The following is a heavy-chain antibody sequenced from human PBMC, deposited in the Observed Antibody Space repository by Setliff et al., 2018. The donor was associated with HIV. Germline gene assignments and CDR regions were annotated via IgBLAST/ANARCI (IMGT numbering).Heavy chain of an antibody. Sequence: SETLSLTCAVSGGSISSSNYYWGWIRQPPGKGLEWIGTIYYSGSTYYNPSLKSRVTISVDTSQNQFSLKLSSVTAADTAIYYCARRIYGNNPYFDYWSQGTLVTVSS. D-gene: IGHD4-17*01. CDR3: ARRIYGNNPYFDY. CDR2: IYYSGST. CDR1: GGSISSSNYY. V-gene: IGHV4-39*07. J-gene: IGHJ4*02.